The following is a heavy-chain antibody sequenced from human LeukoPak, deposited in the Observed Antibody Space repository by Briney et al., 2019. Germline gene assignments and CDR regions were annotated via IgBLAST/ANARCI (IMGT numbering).Heavy chain of an antibody. CDR1: GGSISSGGYY. Sequence: SETLSLTCTVSGGSISSGGYYWSWIRQPPGKGLEWIGYIYHSGSTYYNPSLKSRVTISVDRSKNQFSLKLSSVTAADTAVYYCAREDTIFGVVENDYWGQGTLVTVSS. CDR2: IYHSGST. CDR3: AREDTIFGVVENDY. D-gene: IGHD3-3*01. V-gene: IGHV4-30-2*01. J-gene: IGHJ4*02.